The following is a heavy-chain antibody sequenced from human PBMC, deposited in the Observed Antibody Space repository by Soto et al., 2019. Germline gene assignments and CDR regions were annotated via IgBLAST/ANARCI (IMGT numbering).Heavy chain of an antibody. V-gene: IGHV3-43*01. J-gene: IGHJ4*02. CDR3: AKDISTAYCGGDSYSGFDY. CDR1: GFTFDDYT. CDR2: ISWDGGST. D-gene: IGHD2-21*02. Sequence: EVQLVESGGVVVQPGGSLRLSCAASGFTFDDYTMHWVRQAPGKGLEWVSLISWDGGSTYYADSVKGRFTISRDNSTNSLYLQINSLRTEDTAWYYCAKDISTAYCGGDSYSGFDYWGQGTLVSVSS.